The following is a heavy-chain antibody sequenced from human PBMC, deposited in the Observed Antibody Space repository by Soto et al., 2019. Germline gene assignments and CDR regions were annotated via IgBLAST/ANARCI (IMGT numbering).Heavy chain of an antibody. V-gene: IGHV3-73*01. D-gene: IGHD3-10*01. CDR1: GFVFKDSS. CDR3: TRLISAAQDY. CDR2: IRDRAYNYAT. Sequence: GGSLRLSCEASGFVFKDSSIHWFRQASGKGLEWVGRIRDRAYNYATAYAASVKGRFTISRDDSNNKAYLQMDSLKTEDTAIYYCTRLISAAQDYWGQGTLVTV. J-gene: IGHJ4*02.